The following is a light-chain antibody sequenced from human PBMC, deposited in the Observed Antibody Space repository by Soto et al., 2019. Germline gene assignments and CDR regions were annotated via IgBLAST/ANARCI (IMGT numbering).Light chain of an antibody. Sequence: ATLSLSPGEKATLSCRASQSVSSYLAWYQQKPGQAPRLLIYDASNRATGIPARFSGSGSGTDFTLTISSLEPEDFVVYYCQQRSNWPPWTFGQGTKVDIK. V-gene: IGKV3-11*01. CDR2: DAS. CDR1: QSVSSY. J-gene: IGKJ1*01. CDR3: QQRSNWPPWT.